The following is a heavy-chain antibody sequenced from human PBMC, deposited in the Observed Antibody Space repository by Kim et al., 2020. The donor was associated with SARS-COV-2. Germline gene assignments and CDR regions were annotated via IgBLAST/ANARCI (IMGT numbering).Heavy chain of an antibody. J-gene: IGHJ4*02. CDR1: GYSFTSYW. CDR2: IYPGDSDT. D-gene: IGHD4-17*01. Sequence: GESLKISCKGSGYSFTSYWIGWVRQMPGKGLEWMGIIYPGDSDTRYSPSFQGQVTISADKSISTAYLQWSSLKASDTAMYYCARLSSCDYVGHYSFDYWGQGTLVTVSS. CDR3: ARLSSCDYVGHYSFDY. V-gene: IGHV5-51*01.